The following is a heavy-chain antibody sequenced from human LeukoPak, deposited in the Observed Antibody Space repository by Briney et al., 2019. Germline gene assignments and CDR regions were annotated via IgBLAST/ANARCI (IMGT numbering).Heavy chain of an antibody. CDR1: GFTFSSYS. Sequence: GGSLRPSCAASGFTFSSYSMNWVRQAPGKGLEWVSYISSSSSTIYYADSVKGRFTISRDNAKNSLYLQMNSLRAEDTAVYYCARGGGYYYDSSGYYYFDYWGQGTLVTVSS. D-gene: IGHD3-22*01. V-gene: IGHV3-48*01. CDR2: ISSSSSTI. CDR3: ARGGGYYYDSSGYYYFDY. J-gene: IGHJ4*02.